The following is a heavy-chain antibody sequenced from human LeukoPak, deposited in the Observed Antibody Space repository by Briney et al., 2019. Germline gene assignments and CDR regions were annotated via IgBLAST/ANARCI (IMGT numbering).Heavy chain of an antibody. CDR3: AKDHCRGGSCYSHFDY. D-gene: IGHD2-15*01. CDR2: IWYDGSNK. Sequence: PGRSLRLSCAASGFTFSSYGMHWVRQAPGKGLEWVAVIWYDGSNKYYADSVKGRFTISRDNSKNTLSLQMNSLRAEDTAVYYCAKDHCRGGSCYSHFDYWGQGTLVTVSS. CDR1: GFTFSSYG. J-gene: IGHJ4*02. V-gene: IGHV3-33*06.